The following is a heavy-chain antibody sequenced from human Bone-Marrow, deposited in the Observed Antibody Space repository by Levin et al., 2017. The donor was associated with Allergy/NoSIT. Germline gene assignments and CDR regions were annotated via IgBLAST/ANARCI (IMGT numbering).Heavy chain of an antibody. CDR3: ARDRRYSYGRDAFDS. J-gene: IGHJ3*02. CDR2: INPSGGST. D-gene: IGHD5-18*01. V-gene: IGHV1-46*01. Sequence: GGSLRLSCKASGYTFTSYYMHWVRQAPGQGLEWMGIINPSGGSTSYAQKFQGRVTMTRDTSTSTVYMELSSLRSEDTAVYYCARDRRYSYGRDAFDSWGQGTMVTVSS. CDR1: GYTFTSYY.